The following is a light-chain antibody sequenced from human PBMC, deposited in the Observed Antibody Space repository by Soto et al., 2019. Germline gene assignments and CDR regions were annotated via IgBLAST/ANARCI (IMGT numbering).Light chain of an antibody. CDR2: GAS. J-gene: IGKJ2*01. CDR1: QSVSSSY. Sequence: EIVLMQSPGTLSLSPGGRATLSCRASQSVSSSYLAWYQQKPGQAPRLLIYGASSRATGIPDRFSGSGSGTDFTLTISRLEPEDFALYYCQQYGTSPRTFGQGTKLEIK. CDR3: QQYGTSPRT. V-gene: IGKV3-20*01.